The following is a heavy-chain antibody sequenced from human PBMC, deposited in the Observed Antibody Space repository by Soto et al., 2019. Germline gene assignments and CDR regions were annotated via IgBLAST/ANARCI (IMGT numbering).Heavy chain of an antibody. CDR2: IYYSGST. V-gene: IGHV4-59*01. D-gene: IGHD6-19*01. CDR3: ARDPPYSSGHRRYYYGMDV. CDR1: GGSISSYY. Sequence: SETLSLTCTVSGGSISSYYWSWIRQPPRKGLEWIGYIYYSGSTNYNPPLKSRVTISVATSKNQFSLKLSSVTAADTAVYYCARDPPYSSGHRRYYYGMDVWGQGTTVTVSS. J-gene: IGHJ6*02.